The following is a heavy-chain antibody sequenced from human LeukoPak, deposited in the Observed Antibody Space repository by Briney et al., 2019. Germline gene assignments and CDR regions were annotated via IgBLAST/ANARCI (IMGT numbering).Heavy chain of an antibody. D-gene: IGHD1-26*01. CDR2: ISWNGGSI. Sequence: GGSLRLSCAASGFTFDDYAMHWVRQAPGKGLEWVSGISWNGGSIGYADSVKGRFTISRDNAKNSLYLQMNSLRAEDMALYYCAKASLGDYFDYWGQGTLVTVSS. V-gene: IGHV3-9*03. CDR3: AKASLGDYFDY. J-gene: IGHJ4*02. CDR1: GFTFDDYA.